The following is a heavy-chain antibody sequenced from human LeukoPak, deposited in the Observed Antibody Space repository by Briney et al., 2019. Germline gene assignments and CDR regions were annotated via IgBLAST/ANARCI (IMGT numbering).Heavy chain of an antibody. Sequence: GESLKISCKGSGYRFTSYWIGWVRQMPGKGLEWMGIIYLGDSDTRYSPSFQGQVTISADKSISTAYLQWSSLKASDTAMYYCATLGYYYDSSGYFGINRNWFDPWGQGTLVTVSS. D-gene: IGHD3-22*01. V-gene: IGHV5-51*01. CDR2: IYLGDSDT. J-gene: IGHJ5*02. CDR1: GYRFTSYW. CDR3: ATLGYYYDSSGYFGINRNWFDP.